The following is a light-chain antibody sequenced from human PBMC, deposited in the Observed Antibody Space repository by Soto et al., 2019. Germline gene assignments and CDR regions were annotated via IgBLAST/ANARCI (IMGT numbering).Light chain of an antibody. J-gene: IGKJ1*01. Sequence: DIQLTQSPSTLSASIGDRVTITCRASQSVDHWLAWYQQKPGEAPKLLISRTSTLQSGVPSRFSGSGSGTEFTLTISGLQPDDFATYYCQQYSHYSRTFGQGTKVKI. CDR1: QSVDHW. CDR2: RTS. V-gene: IGKV1-5*01. CDR3: QQYSHYSRT.